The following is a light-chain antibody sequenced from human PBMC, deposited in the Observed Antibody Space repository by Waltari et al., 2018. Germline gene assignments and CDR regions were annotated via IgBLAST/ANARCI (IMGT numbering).Light chain of an antibody. Sequence: QSALTQPRSVSGSPGQSVTISCTGTSSDVGGYNYVSWYQQHPGKAPKLMIYDVSKRPSGVPDRFSGSKSGNTASLTISGLQAEDEADYYCCSYAGSYTFWVF. V-gene: IGLV2-11*01. CDR1: SSDVGGYNY. J-gene: IGLJ3*02. CDR3: CSYAGSYTFWV. CDR2: DVS.